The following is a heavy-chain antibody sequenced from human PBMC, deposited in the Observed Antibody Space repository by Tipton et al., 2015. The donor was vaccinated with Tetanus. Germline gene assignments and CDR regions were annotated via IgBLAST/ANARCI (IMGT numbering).Heavy chain of an antibody. CDR3: ARQDTLNYYYVGYFHD. J-gene: IGHJ1*01. V-gene: IGHV4-59*01. CDR2: ISYSGST. D-gene: IGHD3-22*01. CDR1: GGSISSYY. Sequence: TLSLTCTVSGGSISSYYWSWIRQPPGKGLEWIGYISYSGSTNSNYSLKSRITISQDTSNNQFSLKLTSVTAADTAVYYCARQDTLNYYYVGYFHDWGQGTLVTVSS.